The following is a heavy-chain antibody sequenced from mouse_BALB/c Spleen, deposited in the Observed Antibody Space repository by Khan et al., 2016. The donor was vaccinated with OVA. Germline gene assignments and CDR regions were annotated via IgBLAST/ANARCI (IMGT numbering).Heavy chain of an antibody. CDR2: IYPGSDST. J-gene: IGHJ3*01. CDR3: ARAGWDVFAY. V-gene: IGHV1-77*01. Sequence: VQLQESGPKLVKPGASVKMSCKASGYTFTDYVMNWVKQRNGQGLEWIGQIYPGSDSTYYNEKFKGKATLTADRSSSTAYMQLSNLTSEDSAVYFCARAGWDVFAYWGQGTLVTVSA. CDR1: GYTFTDYV. D-gene: IGHD4-1*01.